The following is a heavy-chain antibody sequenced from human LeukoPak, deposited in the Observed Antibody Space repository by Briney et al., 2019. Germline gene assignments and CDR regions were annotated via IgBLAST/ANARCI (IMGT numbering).Heavy chain of an antibody. J-gene: IGHJ4*02. CDR1: GFTFNRHG. CDR2: ISNDGSRK. CDR3: ARDRAWNYFDY. Sequence: GGSLRLSCAPSGFTFNRHGMHWVRQAPGKGLEWVAIISNDGSRKYYGHSVEGRFTISRDNSKNTLYLQMGSLRAEDTAVYYCARDRAWNYFDYWGQGTLVTVSS. V-gene: IGHV3-30*03. D-gene: IGHD3-3*01.